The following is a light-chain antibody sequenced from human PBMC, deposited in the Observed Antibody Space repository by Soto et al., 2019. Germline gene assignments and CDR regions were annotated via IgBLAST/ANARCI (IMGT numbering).Light chain of an antibody. CDR3: QQYGSTPLT. Sequence: EIVLTQSPGTLSLSPGGRATLSCRASQSVSRNYVAWYQQRPGQAPRLLIYGASSRASGIPDRFSASGSGADFTLSITRLEPEDFALYYCQQYGSTPLTFGGGTKVDIK. CDR1: QSVSRNY. V-gene: IGKV3-20*01. CDR2: GAS. J-gene: IGKJ4*01.